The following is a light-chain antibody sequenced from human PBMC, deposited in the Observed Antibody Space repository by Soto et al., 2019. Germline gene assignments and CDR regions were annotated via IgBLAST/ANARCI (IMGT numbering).Light chain of an antibody. CDR3: QQYTNWPYT. CDR2: GAS. V-gene: IGKV3-15*01. CDR1: QSVGSN. J-gene: IGKJ2*01. Sequence: EIVMTQSPATLSVSPGERASLSCRASQSVGSNLAWYQQTAGQAPRLLIYGASTRATGIPARFSGSGSGTEFTLTISSLQSEYFAVYSCQQYTNWPYTFGQGTKLELK.